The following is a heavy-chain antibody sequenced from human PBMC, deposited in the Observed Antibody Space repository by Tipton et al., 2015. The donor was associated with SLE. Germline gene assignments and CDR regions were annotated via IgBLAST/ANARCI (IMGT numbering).Heavy chain of an antibody. Sequence: LRLSCTVSGGSISSYYWSWIRQPPGKGPEWIGYIYYSGSTNYNPSLKSRVTISVDTSKNQFSLKLSSVTAADTAVYYCARGRGSAFDIWGQGTMVTVSS. J-gene: IGHJ3*02. CDR3: ARGRGSAFDI. CDR1: GGSISSYY. V-gene: IGHV4-59*01. CDR2: IYYSGST.